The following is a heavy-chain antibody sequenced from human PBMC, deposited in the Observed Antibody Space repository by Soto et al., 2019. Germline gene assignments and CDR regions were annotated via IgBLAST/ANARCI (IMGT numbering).Heavy chain of an antibody. CDR3: ARDPSYYGMDV. CDR2: INAGNGNT. J-gene: IGHJ6*02. CDR1: GYTFTSYA. V-gene: IGHV1-3*01. Sequence: GAAVKVSCKASGYTFTSYAMHWVRQAPGQRLEWMGWINAGNGNTKYSQKFQGRVTITRDTSASTAYMELSSLRSEDTAVYYCARDPSYYGMDVWGQGTTVTVSS.